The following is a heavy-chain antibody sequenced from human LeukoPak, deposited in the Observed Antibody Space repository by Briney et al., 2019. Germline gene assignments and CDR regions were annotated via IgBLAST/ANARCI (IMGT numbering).Heavy chain of an antibody. CDR1: GFTFSSYA. V-gene: IGHV3-23*01. CDR2: ISGSGGST. D-gene: IGHD3-16*01. Sequence: GGSLRLSCAASGFTFSSYAMSWVRQAPGKGLEWVSVISGSGGSTYYADSVKGRFTISRDNSKNTLYLQMNSLRAEDTAVYYCAKDPAGRRLITFGGTTSDWGQGTLVTVSS. J-gene: IGHJ4*02. CDR3: AKDPAGRRLITFGGTTSD.